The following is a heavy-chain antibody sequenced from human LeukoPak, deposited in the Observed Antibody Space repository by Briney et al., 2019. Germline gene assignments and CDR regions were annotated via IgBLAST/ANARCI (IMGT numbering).Heavy chain of an antibody. CDR3: ARSRITMTQGFYNYMDV. V-gene: IGHV4-59*01. CDR2: IYYSGST. D-gene: IGHD3-22*01. J-gene: IGHJ6*03. Sequence: SETLSLTCTVSGGSISSYYWSWIRQPPGKGLEWIGHIYYSGSTSYNPSLKSRVTISVDTSKNQFSLKLNSMNAADTAVYYCARSRITMTQGFYNYMDVWGKGTTVTVSS. CDR1: GGSISSYY.